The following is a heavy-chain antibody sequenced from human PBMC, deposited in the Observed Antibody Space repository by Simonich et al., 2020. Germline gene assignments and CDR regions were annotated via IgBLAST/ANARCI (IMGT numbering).Heavy chain of an antibody. V-gene: IGHV1-2*02. Sequence: QVQLVQSGAEVKKPGASVKVSCKASGYTFTGYYMHWVRQAPGQGLEGMGMINPNRGGTNYAQKFQGRVTMTRDTSISTAYMELSRLRSDDTAVYYCARGALTGDYYYMDVWGKGTTVTVSS. D-gene: IGHD7-27*01. J-gene: IGHJ6*03. CDR2: INPNRGGT. CDR1: GYTFTGYY. CDR3: ARGALTGDYYYMDV.